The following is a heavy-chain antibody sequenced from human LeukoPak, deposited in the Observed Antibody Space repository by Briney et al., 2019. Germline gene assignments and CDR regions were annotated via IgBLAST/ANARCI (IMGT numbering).Heavy chain of an antibody. CDR3: ARGVYHSGSGYFDY. J-gene: IGHJ4*02. D-gene: IGHD3-10*01. V-gene: IGHV3-30-3*01. CDR1: GFTFSRHA. CDR2: KSDDGSNE. Sequence: GRSLSLSCAASGFTFSRHAMHWVRQAPGKGLEWVAVKSDDGSNEYYVDSVKGRFTISRDNSKNTLFLQMNSLRPEDTAVYYCARGVYHSGSGYFDYWGQGTLVTVSS.